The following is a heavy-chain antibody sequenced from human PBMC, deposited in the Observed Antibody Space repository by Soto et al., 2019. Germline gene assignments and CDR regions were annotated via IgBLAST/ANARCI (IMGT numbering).Heavy chain of an antibody. J-gene: IGHJ6*03. V-gene: IGHV3-23*01. CDR2: ISGSGGST. CDR1: GFTFSSYA. D-gene: IGHD3-10*01. Sequence: EVQLLESGGGLVQPGGSLRLSCAASGFTFSSYAMSWVRQAPGKGLEWVSAISGSGGSTYYADSVKGRFTISRDNSKNTLYLQMNSLRAEDTAVYYCANGQEFGEPKRVYYYYYMDVWGKGTTVTVSS. CDR3: ANGQEFGEPKRVYYYYYMDV.